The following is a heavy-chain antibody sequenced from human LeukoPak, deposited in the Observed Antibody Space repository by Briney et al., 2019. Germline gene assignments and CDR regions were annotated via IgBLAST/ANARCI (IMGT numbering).Heavy chain of an antibody. Sequence: GGSLRLSCATTGFTFNKFVMSWVRQAPGKGLEWVSTVSAGGSITYYTDSVKGRFTIPRDNSKNTLYLQMNSLRAEDTAVYYCAELGITMIGGVWGKGTTVTISS. CDR3: AELGITMIGGV. CDR2: VSAGGSIT. D-gene: IGHD3-10*02. CDR1: GFTFNKFV. V-gene: IGHV3-23*01. J-gene: IGHJ6*04.